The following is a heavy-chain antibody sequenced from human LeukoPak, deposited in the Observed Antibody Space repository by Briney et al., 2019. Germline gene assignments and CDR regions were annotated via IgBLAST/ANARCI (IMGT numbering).Heavy chain of an antibody. Sequence: QPGGSLRLSCAASGFTLSSYAMSWVRQAPGKGLEWVSAISGSGGSTYYADSVKGRFTISRDNSKNTLYLQMTSLRAEDTAVYYCAKDLLLVPAAKIDYWGQGTLVTVSS. CDR1: GFTLSSYA. D-gene: IGHD2-2*01. CDR3: AKDLLLVPAAKIDY. CDR2: ISGSGGST. V-gene: IGHV3-23*01. J-gene: IGHJ4*02.